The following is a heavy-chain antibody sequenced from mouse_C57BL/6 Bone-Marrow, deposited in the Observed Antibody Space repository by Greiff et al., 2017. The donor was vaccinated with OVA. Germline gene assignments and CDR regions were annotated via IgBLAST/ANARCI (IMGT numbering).Heavy chain of an antibody. CDR2: IYYSGTI. CDR3: ARERGIYYDYFYYFDY. Sequence: DVKLVESGPGLVKPSQTVFLTCTVTGISITTGNYRWSWIRQFPGNKLEWIGYIYYSGTITYNPSLTSRTTITRDTPKNQFFLEMNSLTAEDTATYYCARERGIYYDYFYYFDYWGQGTTLTVSS. V-gene: IGHV3-5*01. D-gene: IGHD2-4*01. CDR1: GISITTGNYR. J-gene: IGHJ2*01.